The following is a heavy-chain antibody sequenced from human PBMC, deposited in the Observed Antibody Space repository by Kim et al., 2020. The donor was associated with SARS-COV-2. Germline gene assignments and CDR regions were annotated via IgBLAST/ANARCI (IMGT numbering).Heavy chain of an antibody. CDR2: IYYSWST. CDR3: ARHGPDSSGSYFQY. J-gene: IGHJ4*02. V-gene: IGHV4-59*08. CDR1: GGSISSYY. Sequence: SETLSLTCTVSGGSISSYYWSWIRQPPGKGLEWIGYIYYSWSTNHNPSLTSRVTLSVDTSKNQFSLKLSSVPAADTAVYYCARHGPDSSGSYFQYWGQGTLVTVSS. D-gene: IGHD6-19*01.